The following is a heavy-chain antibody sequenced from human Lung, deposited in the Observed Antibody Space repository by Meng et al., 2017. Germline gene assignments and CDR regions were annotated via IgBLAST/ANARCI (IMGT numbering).Heavy chain of an antibody. CDR2: ISSSSA. V-gene: IGHV3-21*01. CDR1: GFTFSSYS. Sequence: EVQLGESGGGRVKPGGCRRLSCAASGFTFSSYSMNWVRQAPGKGLEWVSSISSSSAYADSVKGRFTISRDNAKNSLYLQMNSLRAEDTAVYYCARGRVVVAATPSDYWGQGTLVTVSS. D-gene: IGHD2-15*01. J-gene: IGHJ4*02. CDR3: ARGRVVVAATPSDY.